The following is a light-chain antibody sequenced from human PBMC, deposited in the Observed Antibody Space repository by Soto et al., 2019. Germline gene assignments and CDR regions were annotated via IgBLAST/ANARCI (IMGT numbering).Light chain of an antibody. CDR2: AAS. CDR1: QSIGTY. J-gene: IGKJ4*01. V-gene: IGKV1-39*01. CDR3: QQRYSAPPS. Sequence: DIQMTQSPSSLSASLGDRVTITCRASQSIGTYLNWYHQKQGKAPKLLIYAASSLQSGVPSRFSGSGSGTDFTLTITSLQPEDFATYYCQQRYSAPPSFGGGTKVEIK.